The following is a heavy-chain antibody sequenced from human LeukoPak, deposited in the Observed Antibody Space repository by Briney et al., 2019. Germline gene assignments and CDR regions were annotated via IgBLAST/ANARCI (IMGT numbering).Heavy chain of an antibody. CDR3: TSSEHYQH. J-gene: IGHJ4*02. V-gene: IGHV1-2*02. Sequence: ASVKVSCKASGYTFTGYYMYWVRQAPGQGLEWVGWINPNSGDTGYAQKFQGRVSMTRDTSIATGYIELSSLTSADTAVYYCTSSEHYQHWGQGTLVTVSS. D-gene: IGHD1/OR15-1a*01. CDR1: GYTFTGYY. CDR2: INPNSGDT.